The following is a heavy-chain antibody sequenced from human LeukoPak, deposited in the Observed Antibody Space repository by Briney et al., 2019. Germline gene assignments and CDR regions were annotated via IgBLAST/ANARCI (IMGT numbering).Heavy chain of an antibody. V-gene: IGHV3-23*01. D-gene: IGHD3-16*02. CDR2: IRGSGDDT. CDR1: GFTFSNFA. J-gene: IGHJ6*02. CDR3: ARDFFREHGDHVWGSYRCSYYYGMDV. Sequence: GGSLRLSCAASGFTFSNFAMSWVRQAPGKGLEWVSTIRGSGDDTYYADSVKGRFTISRDNSKNTLYLQMNSLRAEDTAVYYCARDFFREHGDHVWGSYRCSYYYGMDVWGQGTTVTVSS.